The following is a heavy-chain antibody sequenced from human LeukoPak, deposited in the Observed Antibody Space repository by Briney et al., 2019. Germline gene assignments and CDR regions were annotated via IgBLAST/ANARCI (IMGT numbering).Heavy chain of an antibody. CDR1: GFTFSHYA. Sequence: GGSLRLSCAASGFTFSHYAMHWVRQAPGKGLEWVAFIPYDGNNKFYADSLKGRFTISRDNSKNTLYLQMNSLRAEDTAIYYCAKDREYTYGFSYWGQGTLVTVSS. CDR3: AKDREYTYGFSY. J-gene: IGHJ4*02. D-gene: IGHD5-18*01. CDR2: IPYDGNNK. V-gene: IGHV3-30*02.